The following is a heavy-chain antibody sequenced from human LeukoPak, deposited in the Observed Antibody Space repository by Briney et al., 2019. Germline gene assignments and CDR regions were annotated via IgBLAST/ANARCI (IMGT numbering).Heavy chain of an antibody. CDR2: ISWNSGCI. D-gene: IGHD6-19*01. Sequence: GGSLRLSCAASGFTFDDYAMHWVRQAPGKGLEWVSGISWNSGCIGYADSVKGRFTISRDNAKNSLYLQMSSLRAEDTALYYCAKGAEPGYSSGWYVDYWGQGTLVTVSS. CDR1: GFTFDDYA. CDR3: AKGAEPGYSSGWYVDY. V-gene: IGHV3-9*01. J-gene: IGHJ4*02.